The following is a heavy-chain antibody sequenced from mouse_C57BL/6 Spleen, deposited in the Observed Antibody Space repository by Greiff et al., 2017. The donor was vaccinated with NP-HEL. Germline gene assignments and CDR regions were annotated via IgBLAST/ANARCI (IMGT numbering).Heavy chain of an antibody. V-gene: IGHV1-81*01. CDR3: ARTYDYEAPYFDY. CDR1: GYTFTSYG. J-gene: IGHJ2*01. CDR2: ISPSSGNT. Sequence: VLLQQSGAELARPGASVKLSCTASGYTFTSYGISWVKQRPGQGLEWIGEISPSSGNTYYNEKFKGKATLTADKSSSTAYMELRSLTSEDCAFYFCARTYDYEAPYFDYWGQGTTLTVSS. D-gene: IGHD2-4*01.